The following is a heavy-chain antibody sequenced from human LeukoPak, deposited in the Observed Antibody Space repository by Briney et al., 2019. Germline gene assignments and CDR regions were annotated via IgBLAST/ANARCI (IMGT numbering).Heavy chain of an antibody. Sequence: ASVKVSCKASGYTFTSYGISWVRQAPGQGLEWMGLISAYNGNTNYAQKLQGRVTMTTDTSTSTAYMELRSLRSDDTAVYYCARDLMYYYGSGSYYNYWGQGTLVTVSS. J-gene: IGHJ4*02. CDR2: ISAYNGNT. CDR3: ARDLMYYYGSGSYYNY. D-gene: IGHD3-10*01. V-gene: IGHV1-18*01. CDR1: GYTFTSYG.